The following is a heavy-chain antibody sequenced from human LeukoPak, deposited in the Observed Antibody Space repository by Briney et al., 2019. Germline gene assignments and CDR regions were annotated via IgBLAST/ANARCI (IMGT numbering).Heavy chain of an antibody. D-gene: IGHD3-10*01. CDR3: ASGAVVPN. CDR2: INHSGST. Sequence: SETLSLTCAVYGGSFSGYYWTWIRQPPGKGLEWIGEINHSGSTNYSPSLKSRVTISVDTSKNQFSLKLSSVTAADTAVYYCASGAVVPNWGQGTLVTVSS. CDR1: GGSFSGYY. V-gene: IGHV4-34*01. J-gene: IGHJ4*02.